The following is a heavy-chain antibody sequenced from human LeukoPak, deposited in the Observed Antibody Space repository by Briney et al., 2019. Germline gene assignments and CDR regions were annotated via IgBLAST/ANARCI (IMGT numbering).Heavy chain of an antibody. CDR1: GASISSPNW. D-gene: IGHD2-2*01. CDR2: IYHSGRT. J-gene: IGHJ6*03. V-gene: IGHV4-4*02. CDR3: ARSTYYCSSTSCYYYYYYMDV. Sequence: PSETLSLTCAVSGASISSPNWWSWVRQPPGKGLEWIGEIYHSGRTNYNPSLESRATISVDKSKNQFSLKLNSVTAADTAVYYCARSTYYCSSTSCYYYYYYMDVWGKGTTVTISS.